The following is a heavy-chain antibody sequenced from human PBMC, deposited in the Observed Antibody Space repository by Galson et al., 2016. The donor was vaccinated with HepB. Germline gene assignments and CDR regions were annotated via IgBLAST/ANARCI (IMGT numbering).Heavy chain of an antibody. J-gene: IGHJ3*02. D-gene: IGHD3-3*01. CDR1: GYTFSNYW. V-gene: IGHV5-10-1*01. CDR3: ARHSITIFGMVTDAFDI. Sequence: QSGAEVKKPGESLRISCKGSGYTFSNYWISWVRQMPGKGLEWMGRIDPRDSYINSSPSLQGHVTISVDKSISTAYLQWSSLKATDTAMYYCARHSITIFGMVTDAFDIWCQGTMVTVSS. CDR2: IDPRDSYI.